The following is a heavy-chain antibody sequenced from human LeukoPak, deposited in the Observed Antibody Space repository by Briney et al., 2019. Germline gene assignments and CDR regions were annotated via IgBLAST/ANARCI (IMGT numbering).Heavy chain of an antibody. V-gene: IGHV3-23*01. Sequence: PGGSLRLSCTTSGFTFSSYGLSWVRQAPGKGLEWVSALSGSSSSTYYADSVKGRFTISRDNSKNTLYLQMNSLRAEDTAVYYCAKSTSADYDFWSGYSPFDYWGQGTLVTVSS. CDR2: LSGSSSST. J-gene: IGHJ4*02. D-gene: IGHD3-3*01. CDR3: AKSTSADYDFWSGYSPFDY. CDR1: GFTFSSYG.